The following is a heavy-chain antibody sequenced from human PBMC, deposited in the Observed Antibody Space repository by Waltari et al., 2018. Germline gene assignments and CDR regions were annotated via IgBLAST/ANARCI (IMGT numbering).Heavy chain of an antibody. V-gene: IGHV3-33*01. CDR1: GFIFSTYG. J-gene: IGHJ4*02. Sequence: QEQLMESGGGVVQPGRSLRLSCAASGFIFSTYGMHWVRQAPGKGLDWLAVVWYDGSNDGSNTYYADSVKGRFTISRDDSRNTLYLQMNSLRAEDTAVYYCARDRGRSWFIDYWGQGTLVTVSS. CDR3: ARDRGRSWFIDY. CDR2: VWYDGSNDGSNT. D-gene: IGHD6-13*01.